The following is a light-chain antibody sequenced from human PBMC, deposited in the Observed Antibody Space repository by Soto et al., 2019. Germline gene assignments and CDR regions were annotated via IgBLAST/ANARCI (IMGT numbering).Light chain of an antibody. CDR3: QHYNSYSEA. J-gene: IGKJ1*01. CDR1: QTISSW. CDR2: KAS. V-gene: IGKV1-5*03. Sequence: DIQMTQSPSTLSGSVGDRVTITCPASQTISSWLAWYQQKPGKAPKLLIYKASTLKSGVPSRFSGSGSGTEFTLTISSXQPDDFATYHCQHYNSYSEAFGQGTKVDIK.